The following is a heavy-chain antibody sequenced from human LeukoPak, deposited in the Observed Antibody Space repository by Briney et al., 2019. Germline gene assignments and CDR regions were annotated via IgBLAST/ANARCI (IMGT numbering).Heavy chain of an antibody. CDR3: ATSMVRGLLPYYYYAMDV. CDR2: ISGGVGST. V-gene: IGHV3-23*01. D-gene: IGHD3-10*01. CDR1: GFTFRMYA. Sequence: GGSLRLSCAASGFTFRMYAMTWVRQAPGKGLEWVSAISGGVGSTYYADFVKGRFTISRDNSKNTVYLQVNSLRADDTAVSYCATSMVRGLLPYYYYAMDVWGQGTTVTVSS. J-gene: IGHJ6*02.